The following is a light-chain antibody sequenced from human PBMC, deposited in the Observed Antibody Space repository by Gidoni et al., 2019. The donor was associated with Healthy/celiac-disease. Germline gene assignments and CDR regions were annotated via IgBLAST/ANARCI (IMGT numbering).Light chain of an antibody. V-gene: IGKV3-15*01. Sequence: EVVMTQSPATLSVSPGERATLSCRASQSVRNNLAWYQQKPGQAPRLLIYGASTRASGIPARFSGSWSGTEFTLTISSLQSEDFAVYYCQHYNNWPPWTFGQGTKVEIK. CDR3: QHYNNWPPWT. CDR2: GAS. CDR1: QSVRNN. J-gene: IGKJ1*01.